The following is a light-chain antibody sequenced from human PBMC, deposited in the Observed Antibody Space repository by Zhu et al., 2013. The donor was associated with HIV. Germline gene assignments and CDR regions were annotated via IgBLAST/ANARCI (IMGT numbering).Light chain of an antibody. CDR3: QQYNKWPPG. V-gene: IGKV3-15*01. CDR2: SAS. CDR1: QSITSN. Sequence: EIVMTQSPATLSVSPGERATLSCRASQSITSNLAWYQQKPGQAPRLLIYSASTRATDIPARFSGSGSGTEFTLTISSLQSGDFAVYYCQQYNKWPPGFGPGTKVDIK. J-gene: IGKJ3*01.